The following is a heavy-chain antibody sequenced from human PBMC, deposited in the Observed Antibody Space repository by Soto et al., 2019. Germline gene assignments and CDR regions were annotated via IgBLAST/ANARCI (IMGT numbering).Heavy chain of an antibody. J-gene: IGHJ4*02. D-gene: IGHD3-10*01. CDR1: GYNFTNFA. CDR3: VRAFLWFGESPDY. Sequence: ASVKVSCKASGYNFTNFALHWVRQAPGQRLEWMGWINAGNGNAEYSQTFQGRITISRETSASTAYLELSSLRSEDSAIYYCVRAFLWFGESPDYWGQGTLVTVSS. V-gene: IGHV1-3*01. CDR2: INAGNGNA.